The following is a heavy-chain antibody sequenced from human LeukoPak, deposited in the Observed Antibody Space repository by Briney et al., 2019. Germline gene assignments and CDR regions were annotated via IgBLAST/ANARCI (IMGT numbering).Heavy chain of an antibody. CDR3: ARDSTRVAVPPDALVI. Sequence: GGSLRLSSAPSRFTSCSYAMSWVRQGPGEGLEWVSAISGSGGSTYYTDSVKGRFTISRDNSKSTLYLQVDSLRAEDTAVYYCARDSTRVAVPPDALVIWGQGTMVTVSS. J-gene: IGHJ3*02. CDR2: ISGSGGST. V-gene: IGHV3-23*01. CDR1: RFTSCSYA. D-gene: IGHD6-19*01.